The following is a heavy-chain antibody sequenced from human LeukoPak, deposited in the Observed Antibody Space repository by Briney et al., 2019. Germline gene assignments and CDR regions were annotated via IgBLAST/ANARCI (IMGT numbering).Heavy chain of an antibody. CDR3: ARAFYYDSSAPGAY. Sequence: ASVKVSCKASGYTFTGYYMHWVRQAPGQGLEWMGWINPNSGGTNYAQKFQGRVTMTRDTSISTAYMELSRLRSDDTAVYYCARAFYYDSSAPGAYWGQGTLVTVSS. J-gene: IGHJ4*02. V-gene: IGHV1-2*02. CDR2: INPNSGGT. D-gene: IGHD3-22*01. CDR1: GYTFTGYY.